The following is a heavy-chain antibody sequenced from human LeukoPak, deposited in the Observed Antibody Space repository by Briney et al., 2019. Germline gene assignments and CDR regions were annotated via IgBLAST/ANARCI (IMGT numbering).Heavy chain of an antibody. CDR3: ARDLSYVWGSETFDY. CDR2: INPNSGGT. J-gene: IGHJ4*02. Sequence: ASVTVSCKASGYTFTGYYMHWVRQAPGQGLEWMGWINPNSGGTNYAQKFQGRVTMTRDTSISTAYMELSRLRSDDTAVYYCARDLSYVWGSETFDYWGQGTLVTVSS. D-gene: IGHD3-16*01. V-gene: IGHV1-2*02. CDR1: GYTFTGYY.